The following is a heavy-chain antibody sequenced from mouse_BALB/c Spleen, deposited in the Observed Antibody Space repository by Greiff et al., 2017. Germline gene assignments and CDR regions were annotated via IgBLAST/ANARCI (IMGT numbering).Heavy chain of an antibody. CDR3: ATVIKDYAMDY. Sequence: DVQLQESGPGLVKPSQSLSLTCTVTGYSITSDYAWNWIRQFPGNKLEWMGYISYSGSTSYNPSLKSRISITRDTSKNQFFLQLNSVTTEDTATYYCATVIKDYAMDYWGQGTSVTVSS. CDR2: ISYSGST. D-gene: IGHD2-4*01. CDR1: GYSITSDYA. V-gene: IGHV3-2*02. J-gene: IGHJ4*01.